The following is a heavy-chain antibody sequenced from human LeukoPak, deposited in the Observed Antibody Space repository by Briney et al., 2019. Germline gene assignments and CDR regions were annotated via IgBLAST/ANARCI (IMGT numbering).Heavy chain of an antibody. CDR1: GFTFSSYG. J-gene: IGHJ6*03. CDR3: AKDYVGGYYYYMDV. Sequence: GGSLRPSCAASGFTFSSYGMHWVRQAPGKGLEWVAFIRYDGSNKYYADSVKGRFTISRDNSKNTLYLQMNSLRAEDTAVYYCAKDYVGGYYYYMDVWGKGTTVTVSS. V-gene: IGHV3-30*02. D-gene: IGHD3-16*01. CDR2: IRYDGSNK.